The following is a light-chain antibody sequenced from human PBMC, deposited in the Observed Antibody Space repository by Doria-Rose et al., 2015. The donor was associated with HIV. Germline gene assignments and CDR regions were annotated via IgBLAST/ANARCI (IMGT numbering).Light chain of an antibody. CDR3: HQYGTSWT. V-gene: IGKV3-20*01. J-gene: IGKJ1*01. CDR2: DGS. Sequence: EIVLTQSPGTLSLSPGERATLSCRASQRFSSTYLAWYQQKPGQAPSLLIYDGSTRATGIPDRFSASGSGTDFTLTINRLEPEDFALYYCHQYGTSWTFGQGTKVEI. CDR1: QRFSSTY.